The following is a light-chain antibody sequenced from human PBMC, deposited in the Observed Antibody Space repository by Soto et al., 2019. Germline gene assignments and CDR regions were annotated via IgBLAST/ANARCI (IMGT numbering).Light chain of an antibody. CDR2: ATS. J-gene: IGKJ1*01. Sequence: EIVLTQSPGTLSLSPGESATLSCRASQSVSGSYLAWYQQKPGQAPRLVLYATSLRATGFPDRFTGSGSGTDFTLTISRLEPEDCAVYYCQHYDSSLWTFGQGTKVEIK. CDR3: QHYDSSLWT. V-gene: IGKV3-20*01. CDR1: QSVSGSY.